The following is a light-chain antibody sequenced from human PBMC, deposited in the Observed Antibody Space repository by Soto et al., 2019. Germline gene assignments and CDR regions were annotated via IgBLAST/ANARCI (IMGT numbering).Light chain of an antibody. V-gene: IGLV2-8*01. Sequence: QSALTQPPSASGSPGQSVTISCTGTSSDVGAYKYVSWYQQYPGKAPKLMIYEVTKRPSGVPDRFSGSKSVNTASLTVSGLQAEDEADYYCTSYVGNDIWVFGGGTKLTVL. J-gene: IGLJ3*02. CDR2: EVT. CDR3: TSYVGNDIWV. CDR1: SSDVGAYKY.